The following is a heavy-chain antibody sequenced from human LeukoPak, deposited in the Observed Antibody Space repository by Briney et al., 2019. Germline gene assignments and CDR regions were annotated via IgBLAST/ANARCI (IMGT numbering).Heavy chain of an antibody. J-gene: IGHJ6*03. D-gene: IGHD6-13*01. CDR3: AREARSFIGAAGYYYYYYMDV. CDR2: ISSSGSTI. Sequence: TGGSLRLSCAASGFSVSTNYMSWIRQAPGKGLEWVSYISSSGSTIYYADSVKGRFTISRDNAKNSLYLQMNSLRAEDTAVYYCAREARSFIGAAGYYYYYYMDVWGKGTTVTVSS. CDR1: GFSVSTNY. V-gene: IGHV3-11*04.